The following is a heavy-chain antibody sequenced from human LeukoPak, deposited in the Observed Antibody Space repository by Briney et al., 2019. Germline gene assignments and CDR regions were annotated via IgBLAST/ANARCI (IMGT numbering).Heavy chain of an antibody. CDR1: GLTFSSSW. D-gene: IGHD2-15*01. CDR3: ARDPFRCSGSTCDSGD. CDR2: INSDGSSI. V-gene: IGHV3-74*01. J-gene: IGHJ4*02. Sequence: TGGSLRLSCVASGLTFSSSWMHWVRQAPGKGLVWVSRINSDGSSISYADSVKGRFTISRDNAKNTLYLQMNSLRAEDTAVYYCARDPFRCSGSTCDSGDWGQGTLVTVSS.